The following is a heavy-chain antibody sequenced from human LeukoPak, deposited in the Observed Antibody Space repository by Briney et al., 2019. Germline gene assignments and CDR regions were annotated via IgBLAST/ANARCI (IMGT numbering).Heavy chain of an antibody. CDR3: ARQRQSGYDYSFDY. V-gene: IGHV4-59*08. D-gene: IGHD5-12*01. CDR1: GGSISNYY. CDR2: IYDSGST. J-gene: IGHJ4*02. Sequence: PSETLSLTCTVSGGSISNYYWTWIRQPPGKGLEWIGYIYDSGSTNYNPSLMSRVTISVDTSKNQFSLKLNSVTAADTAVYYCARQRQSGYDYSFDYWGQGTLVTVSS.